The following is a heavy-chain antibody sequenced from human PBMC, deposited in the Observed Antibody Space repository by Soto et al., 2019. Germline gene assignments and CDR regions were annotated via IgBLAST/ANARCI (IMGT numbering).Heavy chain of an antibody. Sequence: QVQLEQWGAGLLKPAETLSLTCGVRGGSFSGYYWTWIRQSPGKGPEWRGEINHSGSGNYNPSLRSRVTISIDTSKNHISLRLSSVTAADTASYFCARTNRLGGPFYQYYMDVWAKGTAVAVS. V-gene: IGHV4-34*01. J-gene: IGHJ6*03. CDR2: INHSGSG. CDR3: ARTNRLGGPFYQYYMDV. CDR1: GGSFSGYY. D-gene: IGHD3-3*02.